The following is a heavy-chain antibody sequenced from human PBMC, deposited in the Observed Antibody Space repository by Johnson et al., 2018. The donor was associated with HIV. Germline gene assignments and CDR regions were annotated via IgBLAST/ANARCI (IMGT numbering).Heavy chain of an antibody. Sequence: QVPLVESGGGVVQPGRSLRLSCPTSRFTFSKYGMHWVRQAPGTGLDWVAFIRYDGSSRYYANSVKGRFTISRDNSKSTLYLQMNSLRPEDTAVYYCVKGDEVVAATSGFDIWGQGIMVIVSS. D-gene: IGHD2-15*01. CDR1: RFTFSKYG. CDR3: VKGDEVVAATSGFDI. CDR2: IRYDGSSR. J-gene: IGHJ3*02. V-gene: IGHV3-30*02.